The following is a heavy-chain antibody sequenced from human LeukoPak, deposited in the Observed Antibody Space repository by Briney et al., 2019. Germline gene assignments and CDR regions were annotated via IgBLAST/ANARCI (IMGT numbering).Heavy chain of an antibody. CDR1: GLTFSTSG. J-gene: IGHJ4*02. D-gene: IGHD1-14*01. Sequence: KPGGSLRLSCTTSGLTFSTSGFNWVRQAPGKGLGWVASIGPTGFDRYHADSIKGRFTISRDNANNFLYLQMDSLRAEDTAVYYCATETNGRHYDYWGQGTLLTVSS. CDR3: ATETNGRHYDY. CDR2: IGPTGFDR. V-gene: IGHV3-21*06.